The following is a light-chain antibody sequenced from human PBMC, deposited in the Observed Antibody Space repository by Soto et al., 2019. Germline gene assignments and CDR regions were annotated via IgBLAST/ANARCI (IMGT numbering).Light chain of an antibody. CDR3: AAWDDSLSGVV. CDR1: SSNIRSNY. CDR2: RNN. Sequence: QSVLTQPPSASGTPGQRVTISCSGSSSNIRSNYVYWYQQLPGTAPKLLIYRNNQRPSGVPDRFSGSKSGTSASLAISGLRSEDEADYYCAAWDDSLSGVVFGGGTTVTVL. V-gene: IGLV1-47*01. J-gene: IGLJ2*01.